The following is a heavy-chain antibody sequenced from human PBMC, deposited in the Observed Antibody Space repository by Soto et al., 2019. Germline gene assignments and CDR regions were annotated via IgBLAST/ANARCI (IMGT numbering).Heavy chain of an antibody. CDR3: ARENSYYDSSGSSAIDI. J-gene: IGHJ3*02. CDR2: VGGSDSDK. D-gene: IGHD3-22*01. CDR1: GFTFSAYA. V-gene: IGHV3-23*01. Sequence: GGSLRLSCVPSGFTFSAYAMSWVRQVPGRGLQWVAGVGGSDSDKHYADSVRGRFIVSRDNSNNTLYLQMNTLRAEDTAVYYCARENSYYDSSGSSAIDIWSQGTMVTVS.